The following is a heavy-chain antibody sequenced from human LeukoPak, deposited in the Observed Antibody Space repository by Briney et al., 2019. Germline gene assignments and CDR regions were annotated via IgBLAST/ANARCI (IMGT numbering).Heavy chain of an antibody. V-gene: IGHV4-34*01. Sequence: KPSETLSLTCAVYGGSFSGYYWSWIRQPPGKGLEWIGSIYYSGTTYYNPSLASRVTIFVDTSKNQFSLRLSSVTAADTAVYYCARRDQAIDYWGQGTLVTVSS. CDR1: GGSFSGYY. D-gene: IGHD5-24*01. J-gene: IGHJ4*02. CDR2: IYYSGTT. CDR3: ARRDQAIDY.